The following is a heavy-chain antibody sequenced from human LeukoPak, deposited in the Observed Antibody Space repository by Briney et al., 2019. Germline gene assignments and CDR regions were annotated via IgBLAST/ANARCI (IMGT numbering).Heavy chain of an antibody. CDR3: ASIEEQWLFVNDY. V-gene: IGHV1-69*04. Sequence: ASVKVSCKASGGTFSSYAISWVRQAPGQGLEWMGRIIPILGIANYAQKFQGRVTITADKSTSTAYMELSSLRSEDTAVYYCASIEEQWLFVNDYWGQGTLVTVSS. J-gene: IGHJ4*02. CDR2: IIPILGIA. D-gene: IGHD6-19*01. CDR1: GGTFSSYA.